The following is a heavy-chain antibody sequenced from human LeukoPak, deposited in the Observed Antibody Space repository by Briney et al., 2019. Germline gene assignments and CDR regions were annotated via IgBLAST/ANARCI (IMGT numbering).Heavy chain of an antibody. Sequence: GGALRLSCAASGLTFSSYSMNWVRQAPGKGPEWVSFISSTTSYKYYADSVKGRFTISRDNAKNSLYLQMNSLRAEDTAVYYCARGRSGWSPYYYYGMDVWGQGTTVTVSS. V-gene: IGHV3-21*01. CDR2: ISSTTSYK. CDR3: ARGRSGWSPYYYYGMDV. CDR1: GLTFSSYS. J-gene: IGHJ6*02. D-gene: IGHD6-19*01.